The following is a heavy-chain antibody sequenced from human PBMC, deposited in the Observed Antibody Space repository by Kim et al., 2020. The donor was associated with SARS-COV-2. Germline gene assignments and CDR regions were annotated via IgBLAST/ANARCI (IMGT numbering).Heavy chain of an antibody. J-gene: IGHJ4*02. V-gene: IGHV3-23*01. Sequence: GGSLRLSCAASGFTFSSYAMSWVRQAPGKGLEWVSAISGSGGSTYYADSVKGRFTISRDNSKNTLYLQMNSLRAEDTAVYYWAKATTVVVVAARGDWFDYWGQGTLVTVSS. CDR1: GFTFSSYA. CDR2: ISGSGGST. CDR3: AKATTVVVVAARGDWFDY. D-gene: IGHD2-15*01.